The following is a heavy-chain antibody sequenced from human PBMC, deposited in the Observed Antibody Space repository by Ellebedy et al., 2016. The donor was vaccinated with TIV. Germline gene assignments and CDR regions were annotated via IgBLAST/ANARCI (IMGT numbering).Heavy chain of an antibody. CDR1: RFTFSNSG. V-gene: IGHV3-33*01. CDR3: AVLAICWYFDL. CDR2: IWYDESNK. J-gene: IGHJ2*01. Sequence: GESLKISCAASRFTFSNSGMHWVRQAPGKGLEWVALIWYDESNKYYADSVKGRFTISRDNAKNSLYLQMNSLRDEDTAVYYCAVLAICWYFDLWGRGTLVTVSS.